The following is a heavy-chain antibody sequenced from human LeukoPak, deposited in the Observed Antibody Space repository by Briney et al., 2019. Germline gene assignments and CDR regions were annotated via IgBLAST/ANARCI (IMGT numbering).Heavy chain of an antibody. CDR1: GDSVSSNSAT. D-gene: IGHD6-19*01. Sequence: SQTLSLTCAISGDSVSSNSATWDWIRQSPSRGLEWLGRTYYRSKWYNDYAVSVKSRITINPDTSKNQFSLQLNSVTPEDTAVYYCAREDGSGWYWYFDYWGQGTLVTVSS. J-gene: IGHJ4*02. V-gene: IGHV6-1*01. CDR2: TYYRSKWYN. CDR3: AREDGSGWYWYFDY.